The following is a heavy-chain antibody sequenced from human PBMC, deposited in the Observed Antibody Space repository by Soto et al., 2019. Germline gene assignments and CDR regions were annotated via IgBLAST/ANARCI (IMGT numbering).Heavy chain of an antibody. J-gene: IGHJ3*02. D-gene: IGHD6-6*01. V-gene: IGHV3-21*01. CDR1: GFTFSSYG. CDR3: ARLPPDGYSSSLDALDM. CDR2: ISSGSDHI. Sequence: EVQLVESGGGLVKPGGSLRLSCAASGFTFSSYGMNWVRQTPGKGLEWVSSISSGSDHIYYADSLKGRFTISRDNAENSLFRQMNSLRAEDTAVYFCARLPPDGYSSSLDALDMWGQGTMVIVSS.